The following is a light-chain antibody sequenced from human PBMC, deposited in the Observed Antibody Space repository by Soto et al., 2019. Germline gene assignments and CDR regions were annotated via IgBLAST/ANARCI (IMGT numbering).Light chain of an antibody. CDR1: TSNVGGNP. Sequence: SALTQLPSASGTPGQRVTISWPGSTSNVGGNPVAWYQHVPPTAPKHRVYTDIPRPSVVRHRFSGSKSGTPASLVISALHSEDEADYYCASWDESLHGPVLGTGTKVTV. CDR3: ASWDESLHGPV. CDR2: TDI. J-gene: IGLJ1*01. V-gene: IGLV1-44*01.